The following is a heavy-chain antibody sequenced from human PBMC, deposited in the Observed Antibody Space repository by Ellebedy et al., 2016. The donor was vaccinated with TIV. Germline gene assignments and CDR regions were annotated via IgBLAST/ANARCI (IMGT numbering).Heavy chain of an antibody. V-gene: IGHV3-30*18. Sequence: GESLKISCAGSGFNFRNYGMHWVRQAPGKGLEWVANISFDGKRIAYAASVKGRFTISRENSMNTVYLQMNSLRGEDTAQYYCAKDHEWAGFMAVDYGMDVWGQGTTVTVSS. J-gene: IGHJ6*02. CDR3: AKDHEWAGFMAVDYGMDV. D-gene: IGHD1-26*01. CDR1: GFNFRNYG. CDR2: ISFDGKRI.